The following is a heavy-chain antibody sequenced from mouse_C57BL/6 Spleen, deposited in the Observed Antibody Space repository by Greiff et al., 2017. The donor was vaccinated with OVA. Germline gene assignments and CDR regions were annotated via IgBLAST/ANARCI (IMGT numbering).Heavy chain of an antibody. CDR2: ISNKANGYTT. J-gene: IGHJ4*01. D-gene: IGHD1-1*01. Sequence: DVKLVESGGGLVQPGGSLSLSCAASGFTFTDYYMSWVRQPPGKALEWLGFISNKANGYTTEYSASVKGRFTISRDNSQSILYLQRNALRAEDSATYYCARCFSTAVATYYAMDYWGQGTSVTVSS. V-gene: IGHV7-3*01. CDR3: ARCFSTAVATYYAMDY. CDR1: GFTFTDYY.